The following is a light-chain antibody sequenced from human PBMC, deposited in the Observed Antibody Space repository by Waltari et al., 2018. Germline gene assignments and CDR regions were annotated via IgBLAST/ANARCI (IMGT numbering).Light chain of an antibody. CDR2: DVS. V-gene: IGLV2-14*03. CDR3: SSYTRSNTVL. Sequence: QSALTQPASVSGSPGQSITISCTGTSSDVGGYNNVSWYQQHPGKAPKLMIYDVSNRPSGVSDRFSGSKSGNTASLTISGLQTDDEADYYCSSYTRSNTVLFGGGTKLTVL. CDR1: SSDVGGYNN. J-gene: IGLJ2*01.